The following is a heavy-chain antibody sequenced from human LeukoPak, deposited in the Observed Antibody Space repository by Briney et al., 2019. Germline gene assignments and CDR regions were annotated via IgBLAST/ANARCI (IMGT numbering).Heavy chain of an antibody. D-gene: IGHD6-25*01. J-gene: IGHJ4*02. CDR2: INHGGST. CDR1: GGSFSGYY. Sequence: SETLSLTCAVYGGSFSGYYWTWIRQPPGKGLEWIGEINHGGSTKYNPSLKSRVTISVDTSKNQFSLKMRSVTAADRAVYYCARARETEAIDSWGQGTLVTVSS. V-gene: IGHV4-34*01. CDR3: ARARETEAIDS.